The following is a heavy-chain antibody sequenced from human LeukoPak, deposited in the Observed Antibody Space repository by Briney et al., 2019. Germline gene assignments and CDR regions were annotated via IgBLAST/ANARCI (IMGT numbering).Heavy chain of an antibody. J-gene: IGHJ4*02. Sequence: PGGSLRLSCAASGFTFSNYNMNWVRRAPGKGLEWVSSISSSSSYIYYADSVKGRFTISRDNANNSLYLQMNSLRAEDTTVYYCARGDSGGMDYWGQGTLVTVSS. D-gene: IGHD3-16*01. CDR2: ISSSSSYI. CDR1: GFTFSNYN. CDR3: ARGDSGGMDY. V-gene: IGHV3-21*01.